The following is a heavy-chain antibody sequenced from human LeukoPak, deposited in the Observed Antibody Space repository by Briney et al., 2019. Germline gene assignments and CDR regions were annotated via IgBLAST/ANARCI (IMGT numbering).Heavy chain of an antibody. D-gene: IGHD2-15*01. CDR2: IRYDGSNK. CDR3: ARDVYCSGGSCYVYYYYGMDV. Sequence: GGSLRLSCAASGFTFSSYGMHWVRQAPGKGLEWVAFIRYDGSNKYYADSVKGRFTISRDNAKNSLYLQMNSLRAEDTAVYYCARDVYCSGGSCYVYYYYGMDVWGQGTTVTVSS. CDR1: GFTFSSYG. J-gene: IGHJ6*02. V-gene: IGHV3-30*02.